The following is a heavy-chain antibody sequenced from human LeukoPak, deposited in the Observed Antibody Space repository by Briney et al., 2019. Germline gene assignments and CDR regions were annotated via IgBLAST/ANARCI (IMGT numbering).Heavy chain of an antibody. Sequence: PGGSLRLSCAASGFTFSDYYMSWIRQAPGKGLEWVSAISGSGGSTYYADSVKGRFTISRDNSKNTLYLQMNSLRAEDTAVYYCAKDKGDYVWGSYRYNDYWGQGTLVTVSS. V-gene: IGHV3-23*01. J-gene: IGHJ4*02. CDR2: ISGSGGST. CDR1: GFTFSDYY. CDR3: AKDKGDYVWGSYRYNDY. D-gene: IGHD3-16*02.